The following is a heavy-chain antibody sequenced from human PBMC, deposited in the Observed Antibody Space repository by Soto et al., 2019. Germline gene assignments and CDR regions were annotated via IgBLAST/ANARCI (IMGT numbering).Heavy chain of an antibody. Sequence: QVQLVQSGAEVKKPGASVKVSCKASGYTFTSYGISWVRQAPGQGREWMGWISAYNGNTNYAQKLQGRVTMTTDTSTSTAYMELRSLRSDDTAVYYCARDGLGTMDTHYYYYGMDVWGQGTTVTVSS. CDR2: ISAYNGNT. D-gene: IGHD5-12*01. J-gene: IGHJ6*02. CDR1: GYTFTSYG. CDR3: ARDGLGTMDTHYYYYGMDV. V-gene: IGHV1-18*01.